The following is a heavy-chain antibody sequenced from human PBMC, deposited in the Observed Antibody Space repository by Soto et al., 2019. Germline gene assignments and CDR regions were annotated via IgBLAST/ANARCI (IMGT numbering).Heavy chain of an antibody. Sequence: GGSLRLSCAASGFTFSDYYMSWIRQAPGKGLEWVSYISSSSSYTNYAESVKGRFTISRDNAKNSLYPQMNSLRAEDMAVYYCAREAGPYYDFWSGYSELNWFDPWGQGTLVTVSS. CDR2: ISSSSSYT. CDR3: AREAGPYYDFWSGYSELNWFDP. CDR1: GFTFSDYY. J-gene: IGHJ5*02. D-gene: IGHD3-3*01. V-gene: IGHV3-11*06.